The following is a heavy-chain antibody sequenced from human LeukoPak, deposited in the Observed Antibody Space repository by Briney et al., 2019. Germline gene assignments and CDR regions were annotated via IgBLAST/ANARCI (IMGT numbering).Heavy chain of an antibody. D-gene: IGHD2-15*01. CDR2: IYPGDSDT. CDR3: ARQRGAYCSGGSCYPDY. V-gene: IGHV5-51*01. CDR1: GYTFTSYW. Sequence: GESLKISCKGSGYTFTSYWIGWVRQMPGKVLEWMGIIYPGDSDTRYSPSFQGQVTMSADKSISTAYMQWSSLKASDTAMYYCARQRGAYCSGGSCYPDYWGQGTLVTVSS. J-gene: IGHJ4*02.